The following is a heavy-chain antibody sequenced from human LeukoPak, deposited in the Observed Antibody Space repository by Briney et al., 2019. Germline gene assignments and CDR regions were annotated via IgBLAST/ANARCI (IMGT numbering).Heavy chain of an antibody. Sequence: PGGCLRLSCTTSGFTFGHFALTSVRQARGGGLEWVSTIRGSGAHTYYADSVKGRFTISRDNSESTLYLQISSLRAEDTAIYYCAKLEAPLNYDDPFGMGFWGQGAPVTVSS. CDR3: AKLEAPLNYDDPFGMGF. CDR2: IRGSGAHT. CDR1: GFTFGHFA. D-gene: IGHD3-22*01. V-gene: IGHV3-23*01. J-gene: IGHJ4*02.